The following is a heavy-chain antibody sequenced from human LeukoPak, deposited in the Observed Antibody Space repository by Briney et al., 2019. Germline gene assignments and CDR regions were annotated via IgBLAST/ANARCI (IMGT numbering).Heavy chain of an antibody. V-gene: IGHV4-59*08. CDR1: GGSISSYY. Sequence: SETLSLTCTVSGGSISSYYWSWIQQPPGKGLEWIGYIYYSGSTNYNPSLKSRVTISVDTSKNQFSLKLSSVTAADTAVYYCARHSSSWYGFDYWGQGTLVTVSS. CDR2: IYYSGST. CDR3: ARHSSSWYGFDY. J-gene: IGHJ4*02. D-gene: IGHD6-13*01.